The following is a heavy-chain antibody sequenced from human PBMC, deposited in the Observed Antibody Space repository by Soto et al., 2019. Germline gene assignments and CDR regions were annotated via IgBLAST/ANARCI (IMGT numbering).Heavy chain of an antibody. CDR1: GGSISSYY. J-gene: IGHJ4*02. V-gene: IGHV4-59*01. Sequence: QVQLQESGPGLVKPSETLSLTCTVSGGSISSYYWSWIRQPLGKGLEWMGYIHYTGSTNYNPSLKSRVTLSVDTSKNQFSLKLNSVTAADTAVYYCARAGYNIDYWGQGTLVTVSS. CDR2: IHYTGST. D-gene: IGHD5-12*01. CDR3: ARAGYNIDY.